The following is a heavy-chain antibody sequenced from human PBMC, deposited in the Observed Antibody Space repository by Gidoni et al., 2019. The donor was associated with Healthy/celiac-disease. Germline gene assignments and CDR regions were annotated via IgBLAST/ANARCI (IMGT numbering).Heavy chain of an antibody. J-gene: IGHJ6*02. CDR1: GFTFSSYA. V-gene: IGHV3-23*01. Sequence: EVQLLESGGGLVQPGGSLRLSCAASGFTFSSYAMSWVRQAPGKGLEWVSAISGSGGSTYYADSVKGRFTISRDNSKNTLYLQMNSLRAEDTAVYYCAKRADYYDSSGQDYYYYYGMDVWGQGTTVTVSS. CDR3: AKRADYYDSSGQDYYYYYGMDV. CDR2: ISGSGGST. D-gene: IGHD3-22*01.